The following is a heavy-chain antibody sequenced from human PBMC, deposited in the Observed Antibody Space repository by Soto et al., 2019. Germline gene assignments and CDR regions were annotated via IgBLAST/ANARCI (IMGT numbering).Heavy chain of an antibody. D-gene: IGHD2-15*01. CDR2: IIPIFGTA. V-gene: IGHV1-69*01. Sequence: QVQLVQSGAEVKKPGSSVKVSCTASGGTFSSYAISWVRQAPGQGLEWMGGIIPIFGTANYAQKFQGRVTITADESTSTAYMELSSLRSEDTAVYYCAREEYCSGGSCYPRAFDIWGQGTMVTVSS. CDR3: AREEYCSGGSCYPRAFDI. CDR1: GGTFSSYA. J-gene: IGHJ3*02.